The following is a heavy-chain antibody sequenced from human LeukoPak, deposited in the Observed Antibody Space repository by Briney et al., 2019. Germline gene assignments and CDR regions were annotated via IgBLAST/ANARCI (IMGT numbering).Heavy chain of an antibody. CDR3: AKAASGSYYDY. J-gene: IGHJ4*02. Sequence: GGSLRLSCAASGFTFRTYWMTWVRQAPGKGLEWVANINQAGSDKYYVDSVKGRFTISRDNAKNSLYLQMHSLRAEDTAMYYCAKAASGSYYDYWGQGTLVTVSS. CDR2: INQAGSDK. V-gene: IGHV3-7*01. CDR1: GFTFRTYW. D-gene: IGHD1-26*01.